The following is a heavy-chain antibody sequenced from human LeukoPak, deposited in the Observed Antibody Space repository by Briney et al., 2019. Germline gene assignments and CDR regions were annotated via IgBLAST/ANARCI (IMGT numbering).Heavy chain of an antibody. D-gene: IGHD5-18*01. Sequence: GRSLRLSCAASGFTVSSNYMSWVRQAPGKGLEWVSVIYSGGSTYYADSVKGRFTVSRDNSENTLYLQMNSLRAEDTAVYYCAKGPYGGWLDYWGQGTLVTVSS. J-gene: IGHJ4*02. V-gene: IGHV3-53*01. CDR3: AKGPYGGWLDY. CDR1: GFTVSSNY. CDR2: IYSGGST.